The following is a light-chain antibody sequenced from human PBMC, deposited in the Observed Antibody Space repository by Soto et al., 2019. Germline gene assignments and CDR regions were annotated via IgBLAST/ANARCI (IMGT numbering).Light chain of an antibody. CDR1: NLGDKY. CDR3: QAWESTTAGGV. V-gene: IGLV3-1*01. CDR2: QDD. J-gene: IGLJ2*01. Sequence: SYELTQPPSVSVSPGQTASISCSGDNLGDKYVCWYQQKPGQSPLLVIYQDDKRPSGIPERFSGSTSGDTATLTVTGTQTMDEADYYCQAWESTTAGGVFGGGTKLTVL.